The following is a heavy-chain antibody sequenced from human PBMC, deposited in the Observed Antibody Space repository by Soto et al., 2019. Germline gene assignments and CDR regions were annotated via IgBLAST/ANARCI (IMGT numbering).Heavy chain of an antibody. D-gene: IGHD4-17*01. V-gene: IGHV3-23*01. CDR1: GFTFSSYV. J-gene: IGHJ4*02. CDR3: AKDLDYSDSAYAVFDY. Sequence: GGSLRLSCAASGFTFSSYVMTWVRQAPGKGLEWVSSISNTGGTTNYADSVKGRFTLSRDNSKNTLYLQMHSLRAEDTAVYYCAKDLDYSDSAYAVFDYWGQGTLVTVSS. CDR2: ISNTGGTT.